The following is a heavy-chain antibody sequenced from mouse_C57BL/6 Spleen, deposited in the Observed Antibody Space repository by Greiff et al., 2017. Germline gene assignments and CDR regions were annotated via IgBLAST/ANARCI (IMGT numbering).Heavy chain of an antibody. Sequence: DVHLVESGGGLVKPGGSLKLSCAASGFTFSSYAMSWVRQTPEKRLEWVATISDGGSYTYYPDNVKGRFTISRDNAKNNLYLQMSHLKSEDTAMYYCARDGYGGGFYAMDYWGQGTSVTVSS. D-gene: IGHD2-14*01. CDR2: ISDGGSYT. CDR1: GFTFSSYA. CDR3: ARDGYGGGFYAMDY. J-gene: IGHJ4*01. V-gene: IGHV5-4*01.